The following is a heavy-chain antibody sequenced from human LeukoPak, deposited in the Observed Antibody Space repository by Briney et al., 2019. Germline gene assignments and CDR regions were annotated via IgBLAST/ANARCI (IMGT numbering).Heavy chain of an antibody. CDR2: ISDSGANT. Sequence: GGSLRLSCAASGFTFSTYAMSWVRQAPGKGLEWVSTISDSGANTYYADSVRGRFTISRDNSKNTLYLQKNSLRADDTAIYYCAKVKWSSSGALDYWGQGTLVSVSS. V-gene: IGHV3-23*01. CDR1: GFTFSTYA. CDR3: AKVKWSSSGALDY. D-gene: IGHD6-25*01. J-gene: IGHJ4*02.